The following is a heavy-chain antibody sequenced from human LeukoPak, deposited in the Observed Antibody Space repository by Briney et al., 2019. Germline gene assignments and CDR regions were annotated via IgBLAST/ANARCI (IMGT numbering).Heavy chain of an antibody. J-gene: IGHJ5*02. D-gene: IGHD5-18*01. Sequence: PGGSLRLSCAASGFTFSSYGMHWVRQAPGKGLEWVAVIWYDGSNKYYADSVKGRFTISRDNSKNTLYLQMNSLRAEDTAVYYCARSTAMAPIGQSWFDPWGQGTLVTVSS. CDR1: GFTFSSYG. CDR3: ARSTAMAPIGQSWFDP. CDR2: IWYDGSNK. V-gene: IGHV3-33*01.